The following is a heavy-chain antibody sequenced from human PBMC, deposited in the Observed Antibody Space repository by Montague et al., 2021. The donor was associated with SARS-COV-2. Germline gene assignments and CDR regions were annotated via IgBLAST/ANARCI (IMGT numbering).Heavy chain of an antibody. D-gene: IGHD3-22*01. V-gene: IGHV4-39*02. CDR1: GDSISRSHYF. J-gene: IGHJ4*02. CDR2: IYFTRKT. Sequence: SETLSLTCSVSGDSISRSHYFWAWIRQPPGMGLEWIGSIYFTRKTYYHPSLKSRVTISIDTSKNHFSLNLTSVTAADTAIYYCARDHDDSSGSFDCWGPGTLVTVSS. CDR3: ARDHDDSSGSFDC.